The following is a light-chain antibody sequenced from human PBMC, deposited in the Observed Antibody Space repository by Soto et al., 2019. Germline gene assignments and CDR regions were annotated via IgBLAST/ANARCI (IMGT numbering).Light chain of an antibody. CDR3: QSADNNGVV. J-gene: IGLJ2*01. V-gene: IGLV3-25*02. CDR1: ELPKQF. Sequence: SYELTQTPSVSVSPGQTATITCSGDELPKQFVFWYQQKPGQAPVLVIQKDTERPSGIPERFSGSTSGTLVTLTISGVQAEDEADYYCQSADNNGVVFGGGTKLTVL. CDR2: KDT.